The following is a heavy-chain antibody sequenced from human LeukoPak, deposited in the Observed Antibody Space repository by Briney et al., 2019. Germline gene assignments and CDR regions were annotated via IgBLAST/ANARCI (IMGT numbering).Heavy chain of an antibody. CDR1: GFTFSDYY. V-gene: IGHV3-11*06. D-gene: IGHD2/OR15-2a*01. Sequence: GGSLRLSCAASGFTFSDYYMSWIRQAPGKGLEWVSSISSSSSYIYYADSVKGRFTISRDNAKNSLYLQMNSLRAEDTAVYYCAISSGGAAPSYFDYWGQGTLVTVSS. CDR3: AISSGGAAPSYFDY. J-gene: IGHJ4*02. CDR2: ISSSSSYI.